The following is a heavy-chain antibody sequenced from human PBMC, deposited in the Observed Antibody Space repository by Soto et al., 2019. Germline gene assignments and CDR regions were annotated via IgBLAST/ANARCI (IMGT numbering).Heavy chain of an antibody. D-gene: IGHD3-3*01. CDR3: AGRFLEWRKAYYFDY. Sequence: EVQLVESGGGLVKPGGSLRLSCAASGFTFSSYSMNWVRQAPGKGLEWVSSISSSSSYIYYADSVKGRFTISRDNAKNSLDLQMNSLRAEDTAVYYCAGRFLEWRKAYYFDYWGQGTLVTVSS. J-gene: IGHJ4*02. CDR1: GFTFSSYS. V-gene: IGHV3-21*01. CDR2: ISSSSSYI.